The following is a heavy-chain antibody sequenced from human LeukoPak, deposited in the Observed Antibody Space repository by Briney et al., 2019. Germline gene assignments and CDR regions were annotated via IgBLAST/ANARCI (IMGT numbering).Heavy chain of an antibody. CDR3: TVYDSSGYYLVY. Sequence: GGSLRLSCAASGFTFSSYSMNWVRQAPGKGLEWVGRIRSKANSYATAYAASVKGRFTISRDDSKNTAYLQMNSLKTEDTAVYYCTVYDSSGYYLVYWGQGTLVTVSS. V-gene: IGHV3-73*01. CDR2: IRSKANSYAT. D-gene: IGHD3-22*01. J-gene: IGHJ4*02. CDR1: GFTFSSYS.